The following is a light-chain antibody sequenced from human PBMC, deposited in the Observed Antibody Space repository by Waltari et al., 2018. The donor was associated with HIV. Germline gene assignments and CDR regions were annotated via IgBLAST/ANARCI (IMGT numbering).Light chain of an antibody. Sequence: QSALTQPASVSGSPGQSITISGSGTSSDVGSDKLVSWYQQHPGKAPKLMIYEVSKRPSGVSNRFSGSKSGNTASLTISGLQAEDEADYYCCSYVGSSVVFGGGTKLTVL. CDR3: CSYVGSSVV. CDR1: SSDVGSDKL. CDR2: EVS. J-gene: IGLJ2*01. V-gene: IGLV2-23*02.